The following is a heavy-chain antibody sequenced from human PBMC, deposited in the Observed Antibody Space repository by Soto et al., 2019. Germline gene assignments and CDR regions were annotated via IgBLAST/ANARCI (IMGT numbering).Heavy chain of an antibody. CDR2: INSDGSST. CDR3: ARVEYQNLLADYYYYMDV. CDR1: GFTFSSYW. V-gene: IGHV3-74*01. D-gene: IGHD2-2*01. J-gene: IGHJ6*03. Sequence: GGSLRLSCVASGFTFSSYWMHWVRQAPGKGLVWVSRINSDGSSTNYADSVKGRFTISRDNAKNTLYLQMNSLRAEDTAVYYCARVEYQNLLADYYYYMDVWGKGTTVTVSS.